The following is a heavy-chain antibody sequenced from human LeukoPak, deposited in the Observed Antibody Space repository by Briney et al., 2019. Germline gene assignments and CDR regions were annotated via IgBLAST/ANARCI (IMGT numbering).Heavy chain of an antibody. D-gene: IGHD3-3*01. V-gene: IGHV3-30*02. J-gene: IGHJ3*02. CDR3: AKGGAITIFGVVRGVNAFDI. Sequence: GGSLRLSCAASGFTFSSYGMHWVRQAPGKGLEWVAFIRYDGSNKYYADSVKGRFTISRDNSKNTLYLQMNSLRAEDTAVYYCAKGGAITIFGVVRGVNAFDIWGQGTMVTVSS. CDR2: IRYDGSNK. CDR1: GFTFSSYG.